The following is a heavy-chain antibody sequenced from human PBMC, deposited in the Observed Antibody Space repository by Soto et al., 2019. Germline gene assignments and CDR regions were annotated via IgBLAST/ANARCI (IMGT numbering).Heavy chain of an antibody. D-gene: IGHD4-17*01. CDR2: IYYSGST. J-gene: IGHJ6*02. Sequence: QVQLQESGPGLVKPSQTLSLTCTVSGGSISSGGYYWSWIRQHPGKGLEWIGYIYYSGSTYYNPSLKSRVTISVDTSKNQFSLKLSSVTAADTAAYYCARGYGDYGYYYYGMDVWGQGTTVTVSS. CDR1: GGSISSGGYY. V-gene: IGHV4-31*03. CDR3: ARGYGDYGYYYYGMDV.